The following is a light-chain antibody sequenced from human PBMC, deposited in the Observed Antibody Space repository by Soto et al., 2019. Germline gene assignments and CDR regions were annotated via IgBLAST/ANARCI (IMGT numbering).Light chain of an antibody. Sequence: DIQMTQSPSTLSASIGDRVTITCRASQSISTRLAWFQQKPGKDPKLLIYKASSLETVVPSRFSGSGSGTQCTLTISSMQPEDFATYYLEQYNRYWTFGQGTKLEIK. CDR2: KAS. CDR3: EQYNRYWT. V-gene: IGKV1-5*03. CDR1: QSISTR. J-gene: IGKJ1*01.